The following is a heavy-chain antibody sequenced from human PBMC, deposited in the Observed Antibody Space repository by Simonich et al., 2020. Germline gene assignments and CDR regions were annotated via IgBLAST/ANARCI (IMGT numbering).Heavy chain of an antibody. CDR1: GFTFSSYG. CDR2: IWYVGSNK. Sequence: QVQLVESGGGVVQPGRSLRLSCAASGFTFSSYGMHWVRQAPGKGLDWVEFIWYVGSNKYYADSVKGRFTISRDNSKNTLYLQMNSLRAEDTAVYYCARERAAAGEAFDYWGQGTLVTVSS. D-gene: IGHD6-13*01. CDR3: ARERAAAGEAFDY. J-gene: IGHJ4*02. V-gene: IGHV3-33*01.